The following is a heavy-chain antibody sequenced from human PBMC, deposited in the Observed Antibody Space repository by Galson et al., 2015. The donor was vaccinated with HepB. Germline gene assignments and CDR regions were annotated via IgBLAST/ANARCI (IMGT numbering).Heavy chain of an antibody. Sequence: CAISGDSVTSISAVWNWIRQSPSRGLEWLGRTYFRAKWHTDYEISVKSRININADISQNQFSLQLSSVTSDDTAVYYCAYGSDVWGQGTTVVVSS. J-gene: IGHJ6*02. D-gene: IGHD4-17*01. V-gene: IGHV6-1*01. CDR1: GDSVTSISAV. CDR3: AYGSDV. CDR2: TYFRAKWHT.